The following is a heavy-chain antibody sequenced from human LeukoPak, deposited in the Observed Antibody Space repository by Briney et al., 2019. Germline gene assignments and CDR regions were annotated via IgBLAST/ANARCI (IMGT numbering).Heavy chain of an antibody. V-gene: IGHV3-23*01. J-gene: IGHJ4*02. CDR2: ISASGDST. CDR3: ARDKELRFDY. Sequence: GGSLRLSCAASGFTFSSYTMNWVRQAPGKGLEWVSTISASGDSTFYADSVQGRFTISRDNAKNSLYLQMNSLRAEDTAVYYCARDKELRFDYWGQGTLVTVSS. CDR1: GFTFSSYT. D-gene: IGHD1-26*01.